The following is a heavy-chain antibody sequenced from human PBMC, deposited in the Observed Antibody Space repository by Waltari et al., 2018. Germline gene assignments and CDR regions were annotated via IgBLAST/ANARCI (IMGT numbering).Heavy chain of an antibody. CDR1: GFPFGSYW. Sequence: EVPLVESGGGLVQPGGSLSLPCAAAGFPFGSYWMIWPRQAPGEGLEWVASIRQDGMEKLYVDSVKGRFTISRDNAKNSLFLQMTSLRAEDTATFYCARGGTGTFDYWGQGTLVTVSS. J-gene: IGHJ4*02. D-gene: IGHD3-16*01. V-gene: IGHV3-7*04. CDR2: IRQDGMEK. CDR3: ARGGTGTFDY.